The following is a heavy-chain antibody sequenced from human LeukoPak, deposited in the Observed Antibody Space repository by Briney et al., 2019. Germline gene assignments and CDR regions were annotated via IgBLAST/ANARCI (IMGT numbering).Heavy chain of an antibody. J-gene: IGHJ5*02. Sequence: GGSLTLSCAASGFTFSSYSMNWVRQAPGKGLEWVSSISSSSSYIYYADSVKGRFTISRDNAKNSLYLQMNSLRAEDTAVYYCATFPRNWGNNWFDPWGQGTLVTVSS. CDR2: ISSSSSYI. D-gene: IGHD7-27*01. CDR3: ATFPRNWGNNWFDP. CDR1: GFTFSSYS. V-gene: IGHV3-21*01.